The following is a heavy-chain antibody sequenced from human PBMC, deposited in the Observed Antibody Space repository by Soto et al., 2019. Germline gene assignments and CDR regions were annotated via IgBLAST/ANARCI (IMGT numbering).Heavy chain of an antibody. CDR1: GYTFTGYY. CDR2: INPNSGGT. J-gene: IGHJ4*02. V-gene: IGHV1-2*04. CDR3: ARGPGYSGTGIDY. D-gene: IGHD5-12*01. Sequence: GASVKVSCKASGYTFTGYYMHWVRQAPGQGLEWMGWINPNSGGTNYAQKFQGWVTMTRDTSISTAYMELSRLRSDDTAVYYCARGPGYSGTGIDYWGQGTLVTAPQ.